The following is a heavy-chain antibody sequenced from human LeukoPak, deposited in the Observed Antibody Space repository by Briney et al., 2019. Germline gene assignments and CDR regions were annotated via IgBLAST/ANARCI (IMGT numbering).Heavy chain of an antibody. J-gene: IGHJ3*02. Sequence: SETLSLTCAVYGGSFSGYYWSWIRQPPGKGLEWIGEISHSGSTNYNPSLKSRVTISVDTSKNQFSLKLSPVTAADTAVYYCARLRLKYYDFWSGYSQGAFDIWGQGTMVTVSS. D-gene: IGHD3-3*01. CDR1: GGSFSGYY. V-gene: IGHV4-34*01. CDR3: ARLRLKYYDFWSGYSQGAFDI. CDR2: ISHSGST.